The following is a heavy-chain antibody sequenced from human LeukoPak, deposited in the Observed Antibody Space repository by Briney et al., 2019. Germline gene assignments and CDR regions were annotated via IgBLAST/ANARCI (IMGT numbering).Heavy chain of an antibody. CDR3: AREPRYNWNVGFDY. D-gene: IGHD1-1*01. CDR2: IYYSGST. J-gene: IGHJ4*02. Sequence: KSSETLSLTCTVSGGSISSYYWSWIRQPPGKGLEWIGYIYYSGSTNYNPSLKSRVTISVDTFKNQFSLKLSSVTAADTAVYYCAREPRYNWNVGFDYWGQGTLVTVSS. CDR1: GGSISSYY. V-gene: IGHV4-59*01.